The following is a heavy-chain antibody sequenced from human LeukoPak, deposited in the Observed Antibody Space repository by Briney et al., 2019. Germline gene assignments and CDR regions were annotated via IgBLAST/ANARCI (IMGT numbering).Heavy chain of an antibody. CDR2: IYPGDSDT. CDR3: ARSYSSSWYLGPWFDP. Sequence: GESLKISCKGSGYSFTSYWIGWVRQMPGKGLERMGIIYPGDSDTRYSPSFQGQVTVSADKSISTAYLQWSSLKASDTAMYYCARSYSSSWYLGPWFDPWGQGTLVTVSS. V-gene: IGHV5-51*01. D-gene: IGHD6-13*01. CDR1: GYSFTSYW. J-gene: IGHJ5*02.